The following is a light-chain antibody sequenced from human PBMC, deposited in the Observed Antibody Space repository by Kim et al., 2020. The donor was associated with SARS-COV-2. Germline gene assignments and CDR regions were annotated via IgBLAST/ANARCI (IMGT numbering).Light chain of an antibody. V-gene: IGKV1-39*01. Sequence: ASVGDRLPITCRASQTVNNYLNWYQQRPGQVPKLLIYSASILHSEVPCRFSGSGSGTDFILTISSLQPEDFAIYFCQQTYSTPWTFGQGTKVDIK. CDR2: SAS. J-gene: IGKJ1*01. CDR3: QQTYSTPWT. CDR1: QTVNNY.